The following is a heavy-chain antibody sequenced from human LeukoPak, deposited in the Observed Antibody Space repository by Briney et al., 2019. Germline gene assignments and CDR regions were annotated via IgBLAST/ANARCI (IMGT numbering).Heavy chain of an antibody. CDR2: ISAYNGNT. V-gene: IGHV1-18*01. CDR3: ARVSWLHFFDY. CDR1: GYTFTSYG. Sequence: ASVKVSCKASGYTFTSYGISWVRQAPGQGLEWMGWISAYNGNTNYAQKLQGRVTMTPDTSTSTPYMELRSLRSDDTAVYYCARVSWLHFFDYWGQGTLVTVSS. J-gene: IGHJ4*02. D-gene: IGHD2/OR15-2a*01.